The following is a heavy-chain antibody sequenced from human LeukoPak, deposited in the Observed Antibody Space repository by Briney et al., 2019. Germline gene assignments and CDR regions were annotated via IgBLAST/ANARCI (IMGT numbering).Heavy chain of an antibody. D-gene: IGHD6-6*01. CDR3: ARAYSSSSATLGY. Sequence: LSLXXXVSXXXXXXYYWSWIRQPXGXGLEWIAYIYYTGKTNYNPSLKSRVSISVDASKNQFSLRLNSVTAADTAIYYCARAYSSSSATLGYWGQGTLVTVSS. V-gene: IGHV4-59*01. J-gene: IGHJ4*02. CDR1: XXXXXXYY. CDR2: IYYTGKT.